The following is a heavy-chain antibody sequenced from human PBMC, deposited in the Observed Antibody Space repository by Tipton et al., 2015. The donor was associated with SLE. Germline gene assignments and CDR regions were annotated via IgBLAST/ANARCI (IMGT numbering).Heavy chain of an antibody. CDR1: GGSISSYY. CDR3: ARAPTTYDTSGYFPYYFDY. V-gene: IGHV4-4*09. J-gene: IGHJ4*02. D-gene: IGHD3-22*01. CDR2: IYTSGS. Sequence: TLSLTCTVSGGSISSYYWSWIRQPPGKGLEWIAYIYTSGSNYNPSLKSRVTISVDTSKNQFSLKLSSVTAADTAVYYCARAPTTYDTSGYFPYYFDYWGQGTLVTVSS.